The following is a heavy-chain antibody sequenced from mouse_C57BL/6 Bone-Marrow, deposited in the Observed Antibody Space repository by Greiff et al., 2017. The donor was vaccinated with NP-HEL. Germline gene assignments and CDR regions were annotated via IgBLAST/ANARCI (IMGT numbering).Heavy chain of an antibody. CDR2: INPNNGGT. J-gene: IGHJ1*03. Sequence: EVQLQQSGPELVKPGASVKVPCKASGYTFTDYNMDWVKQSHGKSLEWIGDINPNNGGTIYNQKFKGKATLTVDKSSSTAYMELRSLTSEDTAVYYCAREGNPYWYFDVWGTGTTVTVSS. CDR1: GYTFTDYN. V-gene: IGHV1-18*01. CDR3: AREGNPYWYFDV.